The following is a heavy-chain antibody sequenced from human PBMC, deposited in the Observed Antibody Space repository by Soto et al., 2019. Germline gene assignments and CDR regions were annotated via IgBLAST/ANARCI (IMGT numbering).Heavy chain of an antibody. CDR1: GGTFSSYA. CDR2: IIPIFGTA. D-gene: IGHD2-2*01. V-gene: IGHV1-69*06. J-gene: IGHJ5*02. Sequence: ASVKVSCKASGGTFSSYAISWVRQAPGQGLEWMGGIIPIFGTANYAQKFQGRVTITADKSTSTAYMELSSLRSEDTAVYYCARGGDIVVVPAASWFDPWGQGTLVTVSS. CDR3: ARGGDIVVVPAASWFDP.